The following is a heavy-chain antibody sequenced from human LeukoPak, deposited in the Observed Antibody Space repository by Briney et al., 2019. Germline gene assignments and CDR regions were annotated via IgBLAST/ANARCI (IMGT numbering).Heavy chain of an antibody. J-gene: IGHJ4*02. Sequence: SETLSLTCTVSGGSISSGGYYWSWIRQHPGKGLEWIGYIYYSGSTYYNPSLKSRVTISVDTSKNQFSLKLSSVTAADTAVYYCASGTGIVGAIDYFDYWGQGTLVTVSS. V-gene: IGHV4-31*03. D-gene: IGHD1-26*01. CDR1: GGSISSGGYY. CDR2: IYYSGST. CDR3: ASGTGIVGAIDYFDY.